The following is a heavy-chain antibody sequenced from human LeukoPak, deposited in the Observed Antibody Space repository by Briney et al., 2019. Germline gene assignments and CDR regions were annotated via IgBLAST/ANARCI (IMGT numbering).Heavy chain of an antibody. CDR2: IYYSGST. D-gene: IGHD6-13*01. CDR1: GGSISSYY. V-gene: IGHV4-59*01. CDR3: ARRQLNYYYMDV. Sequence: SETLSLTCTVSGGSISSYYWSWIRQPPGKGLEWIGYIYYSGSTNYNPSLKSRVTISVDTSKNQFSLKLSSVTAADTAVYYCARRQLNYYYMDVWGKGTTVTVSS. J-gene: IGHJ6*03.